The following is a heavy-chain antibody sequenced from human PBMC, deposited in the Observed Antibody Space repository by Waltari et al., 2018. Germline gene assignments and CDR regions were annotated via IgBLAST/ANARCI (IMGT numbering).Heavy chain of an antibody. V-gene: IGHV4-34*01. CDR1: GGSFSGYY. Sequence: QVQLQQWGAGLLKPSETLSLTCAVYGGSFSGYYWSWIRQPPGKGLEWIGEINHSGSPNYNPSLKSRVTISVDTSKNQFSLKLSSVTAADTAVYYCARGRYGSGSYWGYWGQGTLVTVSS. J-gene: IGHJ4*02. CDR3: ARGRYGSGSYWGY. CDR2: INHSGSP. D-gene: IGHD3-10*01.